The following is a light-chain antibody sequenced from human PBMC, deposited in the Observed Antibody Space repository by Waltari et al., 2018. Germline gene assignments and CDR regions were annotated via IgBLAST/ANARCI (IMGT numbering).Light chain of an antibody. Sequence: DIQLTPSPSSLSAPIGDRVSITCRASQGIRNYLAWYQQKPGKVPKVLIYAASSLQSGVPSRFVGSGSGTEFTLTINSLQPEDVATYYCQKYDSAPLTFGPGTKVDIK. CDR1: QGIRNY. J-gene: IGKJ3*01. CDR2: AAS. V-gene: IGKV1-27*01. CDR3: QKYDSAPLT.